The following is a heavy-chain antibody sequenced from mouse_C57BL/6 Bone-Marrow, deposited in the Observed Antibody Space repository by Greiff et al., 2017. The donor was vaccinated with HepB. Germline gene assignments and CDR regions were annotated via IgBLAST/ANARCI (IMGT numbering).Heavy chain of an antibody. CDR2: ISNGGGST. V-gene: IGHV5-12*01. CDR3: ARQASNYVAFDY. CDR1: GFTFSDYY. D-gene: IGHD2-5*01. J-gene: IGHJ2*01. Sequence: DVHLVESGGGLVQPGGSLKLSCAASGFTFSDYYMYWVRQTPEKRLEWVAYISNGGGSTYYPDTVKGRFTISRDNAKNTLYLQMSRLKSEDTAMYYCARQASNYVAFDYWGQGTTLTVSS.